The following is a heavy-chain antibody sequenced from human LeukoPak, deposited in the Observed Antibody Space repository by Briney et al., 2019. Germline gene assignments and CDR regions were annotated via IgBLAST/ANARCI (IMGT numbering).Heavy chain of an antibody. CDR3: ARAELLNWFDP. CDR2: IYTSGST. Sequence: SETLSLTCTVSGGSISSYYWSWIRQPPGKGLEWIGYIYTSGSTNYNPSLKSRVTISVDTSKNQFSLKLSSVTAADTAVYYCARAELLNWFDPWSQGTLVTVSS. CDR1: GGSISSYY. J-gene: IGHJ5*02. V-gene: IGHV4-4*09. D-gene: IGHD1-26*01.